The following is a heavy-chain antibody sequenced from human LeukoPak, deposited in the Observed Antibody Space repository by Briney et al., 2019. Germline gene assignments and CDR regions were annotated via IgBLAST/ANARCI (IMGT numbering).Heavy chain of an antibody. J-gene: IGHJ4*02. CDR3: ARQSGSGLFILP. V-gene: IGHV4-39*01. D-gene: IGHD3/OR15-3a*01. Sequence: SETLSLTCTVSGVSISSSNSYWGWIRQPPGKGLEWIGSIYYSGNTYYNASLKSQVSISIDTSKNQFSLRLTSVTAADTAVYYCARQSGSGLFILPGGQGTLVTVSS. CDR1: GVSISSSNSY. CDR2: IYYSGNT.